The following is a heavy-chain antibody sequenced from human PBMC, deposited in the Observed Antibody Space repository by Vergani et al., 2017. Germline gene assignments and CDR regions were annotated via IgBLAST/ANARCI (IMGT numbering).Heavy chain of an antibody. V-gene: IGHV1-69*12. J-gene: IGHJ4*02. D-gene: IGHD3-22*01. CDR1: GGTFSSYA. CDR3: ARVGYYDSSGYPKAIDY. CDR2: IIPIFGTA. Sequence: QVQLVQSGAEVKKPGSSVKVSCKASGGTFSSYAISWVRQAPGQGLEWMGGIIPIFGTANYAQKFQGRVTITADESTSTAYMELSSLRSEDTTVYYCARVGYYDSSGYPKAIDYWGQGTLVTVSS.